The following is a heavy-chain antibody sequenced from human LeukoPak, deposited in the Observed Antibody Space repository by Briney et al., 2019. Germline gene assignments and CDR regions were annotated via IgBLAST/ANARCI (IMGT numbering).Heavy chain of an antibody. D-gene: IGHD5-18*01. CDR3: ARDRSYGSFDY. Sequence: PGGSLRLSCAASGFTFSSHSLNWVRQAPGKGLEWVSGINWNGGTTGYVDSVKGRFTISRDNAKNSLYLQMNSLRAEDTALYYCARDRSYGSFDYWGQGTLVTVSS. CDR1: GFTFSSHS. J-gene: IGHJ4*02. V-gene: IGHV3-20*04. CDR2: INWNGGTT.